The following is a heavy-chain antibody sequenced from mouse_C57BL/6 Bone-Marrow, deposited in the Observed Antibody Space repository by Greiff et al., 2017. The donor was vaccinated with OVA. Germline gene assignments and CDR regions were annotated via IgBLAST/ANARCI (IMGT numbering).Heavy chain of an antibody. CDR1: GYTFTSYW. J-gene: IGHJ3*01. V-gene: IGHV1-7*01. CDR2: INPSSGYT. D-gene: IGHD2-2*01. CDR3: ARFGYDWGFAY. Sequence: VQLKQSGAELAKPGASVKLSCKASGYTFTSYWMHWVKQRPGQGLEWIGYINPSSGYTKYNQKFKDKATLTAYKSSSTAYMQLSSLTYEDSAVYYCARFGYDWGFAYWGQGTLVTVSA.